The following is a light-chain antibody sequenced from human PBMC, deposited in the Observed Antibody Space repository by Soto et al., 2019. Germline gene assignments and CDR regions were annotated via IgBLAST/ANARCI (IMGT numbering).Light chain of an antibody. CDR1: QSVSSH. CDR3: QQYNNRPPWT. Sequence: EIVMTQSPATLSVSPGERATLSCRDSQSVSSHFAWYQQKPGQAPRLLIYGASTRATDIPARFSGSGSGTEFTPTISSLQSEYLAVYYCQQYNNRPPWTFGQRTKVEIK. J-gene: IGKJ1*01. V-gene: IGKV3-15*01. CDR2: GAS.